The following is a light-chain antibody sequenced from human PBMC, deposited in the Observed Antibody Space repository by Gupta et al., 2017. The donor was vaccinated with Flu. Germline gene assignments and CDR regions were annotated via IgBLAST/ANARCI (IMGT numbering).Light chain of an antibody. V-gene: IGLV4-69*01. CDR1: GGHSNYA. J-gene: IGLJ3*02. CDR3: QTWGSGMGV. Sequence: QVVLTQSPSAAASLGAAVKLTCTLTGGHSNYAIAWHQQQPEKGPRFLLRLNTDGSHTKGDGIPDRFSGSRSGPAHFLTISSLQSDDEAYYYCQTWGSGMGVFGGGTKLTVL. CDR2: LNTDGSH.